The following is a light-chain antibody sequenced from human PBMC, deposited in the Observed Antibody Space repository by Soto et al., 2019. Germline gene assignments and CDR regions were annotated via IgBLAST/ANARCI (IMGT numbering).Light chain of an antibody. J-gene: IGKJ4*01. CDR1: QSVSSSY. CDR2: GAS. Sequence: EIVLTQSPGTLSLSPGERAPLSCRASQSVSSSYLAWYQQKPGQAPRLLISGASTGATGIPARFSGSGSGTEFTLTISSLQSEDCAIYYCQQYYTWPITFGGGTKVDIK. V-gene: IGKV3-15*01. CDR3: QQYYTWPIT.